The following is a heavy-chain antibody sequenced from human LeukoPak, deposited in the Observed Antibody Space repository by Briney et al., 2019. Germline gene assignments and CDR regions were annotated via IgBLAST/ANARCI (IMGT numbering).Heavy chain of an antibody. CDR1: GGTFSSYA. Sequence: ASVKVSCKASGGTFSSYAISWVRQAPGQGLEWMGRIIPILGIANYAQKFQGRVTMTRNTSISTAYMELSSLRSEDTAVYYCARAWGSSWYEGNPWGQGTLVTVSS. V-gene: IGHV1-69*04. CDR2: IIPILGIA. CDR3: ARAWGSSWYEGNP. J-gene: IGHJ5*02. D-gene: IGHD6-13*01.